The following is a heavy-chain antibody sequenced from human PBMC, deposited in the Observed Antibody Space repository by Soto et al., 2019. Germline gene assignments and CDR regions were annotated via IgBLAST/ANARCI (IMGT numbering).Heavy chain of an antibody. CDR2: IYASGGT. V-gene: IGHV2-5*01. CDR1: GFSLSSGGGA. J-gene: IGHJ5*02. D-gene: IGHD6-6*01. Sequence: QITLKESGPTLVKSTQTLTLTCTFSGFSLSSGGGAVGWIRQPPGKALEWLANIYASGGTHYSPSLKTRLTITKDTSKNQVVLTMTNMDPVDTATYYCGHRRDVATRCWFDPWGQGILVTVSS. CDR3: GHRRDVATRCWFDP.